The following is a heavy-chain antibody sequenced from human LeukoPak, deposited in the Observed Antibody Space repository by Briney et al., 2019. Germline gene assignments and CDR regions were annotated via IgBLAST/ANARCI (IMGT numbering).Heavy chain of an antibody. CDR2: MWHDGTRG. CDR1: GFMLSTHG. D-gene: IGHD1-26*01. J-gene: IGHJ4*02. Sequence: GGSLRLSCAASGFMLSTHGMHWVRQAPGKGLEWVAGMWHDGTRGDYADSVKGRFTISRDLSKNTLNLQMNSLRVDDTAMFYCARDLSYGSLDFRGQGTLVTVSS. V-gene: IGHV3-33*01. CDR3: ARDLSYGSLDF.